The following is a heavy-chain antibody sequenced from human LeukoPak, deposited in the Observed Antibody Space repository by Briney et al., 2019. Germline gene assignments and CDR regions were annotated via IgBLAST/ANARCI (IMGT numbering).Heavy chain of an antibody. CDR1: AGSISSYY. CDR3: ARADLKLDTPTDYYYYGMDV. CDR2: IYYSGST. V-gene: IGHV4-59*01. J-gene: IGHJ6*04. D-gene: IGHD3/OR15-3a*01. Sequence: PSETLSLTCTVSAGSISSYYWSWIRQPPGKGLEWIGYIYYSGSTNYNPSLKSRVTISVDTSKNQFSLKLSSVTAADTAVYYCARADLKLDTPTDYYYYGMDVWGKGTTVTVSS.